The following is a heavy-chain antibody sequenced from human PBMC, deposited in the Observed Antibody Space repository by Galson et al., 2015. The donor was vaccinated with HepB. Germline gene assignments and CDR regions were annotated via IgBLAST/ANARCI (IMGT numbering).Heavy chain of an antibody. Sequence: SLRLSCAASGFTFSTYAMSWVRQAPGKGLEGLEWVSTISGTGGSTYFADSVKGRFTISRDNSKNTLFLQMSSLRAEDTAVYYCAKDRGSVVPGAIDYWGQGTLVTVSS. D-gene: IGHD2-2*01. CDR1: GFTFSTYA. J-gene: IGHJ4*02. CDR2: ISGTGGST. V-gene: IGHV3-23*01. CDR3: AKDRGSVVPGAIDY.